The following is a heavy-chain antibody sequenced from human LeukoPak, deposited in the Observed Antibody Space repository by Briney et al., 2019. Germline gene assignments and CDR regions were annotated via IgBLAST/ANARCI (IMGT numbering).Heavy chain of an antibody. J-gene: IGHJ4*02. CDR2: IYYSGST. V-gene: IGHV4-39*01. CDR1: GDSISSNSYY. Sequence: PSETLSLTCTVSGDSISSNSYYWGWIRQPPGKGLEWIGTIYYSGSTLYNPSLKSRVTISVDTSKYQFSLKLSSVTAADTAVYYCARSLYYSNLDYWGQGTLVTVSS. CDR3: ARSLYYSNLDY. D-gene: IGHD4-11*01.